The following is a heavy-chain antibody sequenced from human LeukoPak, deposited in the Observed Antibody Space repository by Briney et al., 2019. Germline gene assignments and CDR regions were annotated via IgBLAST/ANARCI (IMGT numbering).Heavy chain of an antibody. CDR1: GFTFSSYA. CDR3: GRDHGEMATGKVGY. J-gene: IGHJ4*02. V-gene: IGHV3-64*01. CDR2: ISSNGGST. Sequence: GGSLRLSCAASGFTFSSYAMHWVRQAPGKGLECVSAISSNGGSTYYANSVKGRFTISRDNSKNTLYLQMGSLRAEDMAVYYCGRDHGEMATGKVGYWGQGTLVPVSS. D-gene: IGHD5-24*01.